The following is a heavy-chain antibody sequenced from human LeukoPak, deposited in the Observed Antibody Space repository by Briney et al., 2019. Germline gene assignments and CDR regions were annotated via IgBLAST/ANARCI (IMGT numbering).Heavy chain of an antibody. J-gene: IGHJ4*02. D-gene: IGHD6-19*01. Sequence: ASVKVSCKASGYTFIAYYIHWVPQAPGQGLEWMGIINPSGGSTTYAQNFQGRVTMTRDTSTSAVYMELSSLGSEDTAVYYCARGGSLAVAPHLYYFDYWGQGTLVTVSP. CDR2: INPSGGST. CDR3: ARGGSLAVAPHLYYFDY. V-gene: IGHV1-46*01. CDR1: GYTFIAYY.